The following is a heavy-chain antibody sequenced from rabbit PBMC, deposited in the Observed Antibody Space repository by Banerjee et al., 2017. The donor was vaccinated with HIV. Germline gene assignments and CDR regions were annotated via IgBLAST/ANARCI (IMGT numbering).Heavy chain of an antibody. CDR1: GFSLSSYG. Sequence: QEQLVESGGGLVQPGGSLTLTCTASGFSLSSYGVSWVRQAPGKGLDWIGYIDPVFGITNYANSVKGRFTISKTSSTTVTLQMTSLTAADTATYFCARDTGSSFSSYGMDLWGQGTLVTVS. D-gene: IGHD8-1*01. V-gene: IGHV1S36*01. CDR2: IDPVFGIT. CDR3: ARDTGSSFSSYGMDL. J-gene: IGHJ6*01.